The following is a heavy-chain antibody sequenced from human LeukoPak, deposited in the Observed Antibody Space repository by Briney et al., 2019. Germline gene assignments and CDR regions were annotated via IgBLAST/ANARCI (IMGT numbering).Heavy chain of an antibody. CDR2: IISISSYK. J-gene: IGHJ2*01. D-gene: IGHD3-16*01. CDR1: GSTLSSKR. CDR3: ARESGGGYYYGSYWSFDL. V-gene: IGHV3-21*01. Sequence: GGSLRLSGPPSGSTLSSKRMNWVRQAQGRGREWVASIISISSYKCYEDSVKGRFTISRDNAKNTLHLQINSLRAEDTAADYCARESGGGYYYGSYWSFDLWGRGTLVTVSS.